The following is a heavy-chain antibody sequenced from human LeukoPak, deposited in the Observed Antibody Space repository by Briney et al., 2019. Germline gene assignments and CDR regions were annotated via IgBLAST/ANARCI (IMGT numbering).Heavy chain of an antibody. J-gene: IGHJ4*02. D-gene: IGHD3-22*01. CDR3: AGGVDYDSSAFISPFDY. Sequence: ASLKVSCKASGDFFTRYYMHWGRQALGQGLEWRGIIDPSGGSTSYAQNFQGGVTMTRDATTNTVYLELSSLRAEDTAVYYCAGGVDYDSSAFISPFDYWGQGTLITVSS. CDR1: GDFFTRYY. CDR2: IDPSGGST. V-gene: IGHV1-46*01.